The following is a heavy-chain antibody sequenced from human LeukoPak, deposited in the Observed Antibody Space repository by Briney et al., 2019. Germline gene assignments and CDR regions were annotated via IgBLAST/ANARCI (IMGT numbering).Heavy chain of an antibody. D-gene: IGHD2-15*01. CDR1: GFTFSSYA. Sequence: PGGSLRLSCAASGFTFSSYAMSWVRQAPGKGLEWVSAISGSGGSTYYAGSVKGRFTISRDNSKNTLYLQMNSLRAEDTAVYYCAKDRDIVVVVAATPYDYWGQGTLVTVSS. V-gene: IGHV3-23*01. CDR2: ISGSGGST. CDR3: AKDRDIVVVVAATPYDY. J-gene: IGHJ4*02.